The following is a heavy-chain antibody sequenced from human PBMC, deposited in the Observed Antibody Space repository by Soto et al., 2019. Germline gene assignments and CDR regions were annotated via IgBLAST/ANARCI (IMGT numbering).Heavy chain of an antibody. V-gene: IGHV4-4*02. CDR1: GGPLSSSNW. D-gene: IGHD2-2*01. Sequence: SETLCLTCAVAGGPLSSSNWWSWVSQTPGKGLEWIGEIYHSGSTNYNPSLKSRVTISVDKSKNQFSLKLSSVTAADTAVYYCASAHIVVVPAAMWFDPWGQGTLVTVSS. CDR3: ASAHIVVVPAAMWFDP. CDR2: IYHSGST. J-gene: IGHJ5*02.